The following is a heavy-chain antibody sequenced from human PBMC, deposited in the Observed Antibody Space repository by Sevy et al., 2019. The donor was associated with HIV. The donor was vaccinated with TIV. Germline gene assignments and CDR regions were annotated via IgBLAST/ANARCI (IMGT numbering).Heavy chain of an antibody. CDR1: GFSVSSNY. CDR3: TRVHSGGYPFDY. CDR2: IYSSGRT. J-gene: IGHJ4*02. Sequence: GGSLRLSCAASGFSVSSNYMSWVRQAPGKGLEWVSLIYSSGRTYYGDSVKGPFTISRDDSKNTLYLQMNSVRAEDTALYYCTRVHSGGYPFDYWGQGSLVTVSS. D-gene: IGHD3-22*01. V-gene: IGHV3-53*01.